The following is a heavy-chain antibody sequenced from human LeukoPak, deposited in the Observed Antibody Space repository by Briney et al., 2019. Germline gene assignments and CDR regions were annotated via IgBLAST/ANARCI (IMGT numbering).Heavy chain of an antibody. Sequence: ASVKVSCKASGYTFTSYGISWVGQAPGQGLDWMGWISAYNGNTNYAQKLKGGVTITTDTSTRAAYMDPRRLRYDDTAVYSCAKDLPLIAVLDYWGQGTLVTVSS. CDR2: ISAYNGNT. D-gene: IGHD6-19*01. CDR1: GYTFTSYG. V-gene: IGHV1-18*01. J-gene: IGHJ4*02. CDR3: AKDLPLIAVLDY.